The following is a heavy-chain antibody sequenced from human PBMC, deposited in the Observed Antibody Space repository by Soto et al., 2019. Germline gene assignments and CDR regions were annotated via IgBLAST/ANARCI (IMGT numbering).Heavy chain of an antibody. CDR1: GFTFNSYA. CDR2: ISSYGADT. D-gene: IGHD6-19*01. CDR3: VKEGYMHSDWHGQFDY. J-gene: IGHJ4*02. Sequence: GGSLRLSFSASGFTFNSYAMYWLRQDPGKGLEFVSAISSYGADTYYADSVKGRFAISRDNSKNTLYLQMSSLRAEDTALYYCVKEGYMHSDWHGQFDYWCQG. V-gene: IGHV3-64D*06.